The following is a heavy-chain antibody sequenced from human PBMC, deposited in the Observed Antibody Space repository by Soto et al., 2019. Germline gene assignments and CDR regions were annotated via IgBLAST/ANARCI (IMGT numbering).Heavy chain of an antibody. CDR1: GGSISSGGYY. CDR2: IYYSGST. J-gene: IGHJ6*02. D-gene: IGHD6-13*01. V-gene: IGHV4-31*03. CDR3: ARDAPYSSSWHDYYCCYYGMDV. Sequence: PSETLSLTCTVSGGSISSGGYYWIWIRQHPGKGLEWIGYIYYSGSTYYNPSLKSRVTISVDTSKNQFSLKLSSVTAADTAVYYCARDAPYSSSWHDYYCCYYGMDVWGQGTTVTVSS.